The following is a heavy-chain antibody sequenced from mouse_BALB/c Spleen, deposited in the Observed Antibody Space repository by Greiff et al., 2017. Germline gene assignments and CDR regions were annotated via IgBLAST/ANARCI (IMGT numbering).Heavy chain of an antibody. CDR3: KGYWD. D-gene: IGHD4-1*01. V-gene: IGHV1S81*02. CDR2: INPSNGGT. Sequence: QVHVKQSGAELVKPGASVKLSCKASGYTFTSYYMYWVKQRPGQGLEWIGEINPSNGGTNFNEKFKSKATLTVDKSSSTAYMQLSSLTSEDSAVYYCKGYWDWGQGTLVTVSA. CDR1: GYTFTSYY. J-gene: IGHJ3*01.